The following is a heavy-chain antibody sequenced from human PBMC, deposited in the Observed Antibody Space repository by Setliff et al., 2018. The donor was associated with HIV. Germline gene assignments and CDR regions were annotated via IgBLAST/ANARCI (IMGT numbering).Heavy chain of an antibody. CDR1: GDTLTGYY. D-gene: IGHD6-6*01. CDR2: IKPSTGGI. J-gene: IGHJ1*01. CDR3: ARDPAPSSSASYFQH. Sequence: ASVKVSCKASGDTLTGYYMHWVRQAPGQGLEWMGWIKPSTGGINFAHEFQGRVTLTRDTSTSTAYMELNSLRSDDTAVYYCARDPAPSSSASYFQHWGQGTPVTVSS. V-gene: IGHV1-2*02.